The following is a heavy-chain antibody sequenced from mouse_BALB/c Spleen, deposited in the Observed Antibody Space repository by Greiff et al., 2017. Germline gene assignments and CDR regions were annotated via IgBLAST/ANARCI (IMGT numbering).Heavy chain of an antibody. Sequence: EVKLVESGGGLVQPGGSLRLSCATSGFTFSDFYMAWVRQPPGKRLEWIAASRNKANDYTTEYSASVKGRFIVSRDTSQSILYLQMNALRAEDTAIYYCARDQLLTGWDYWGQGTSVTVSS. V-gene: IGHV7-1*02. CDR3: ARDQLLTGWDY. CDR2: SRNKANDYTT. J-gene: IGHJ4*01. D-gene: IGHD1-1*01. CDR1: GFTFSDFY.